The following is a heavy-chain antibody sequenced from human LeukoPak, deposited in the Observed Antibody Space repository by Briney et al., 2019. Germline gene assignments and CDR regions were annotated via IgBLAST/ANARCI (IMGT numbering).Heavy chain of an antibody. CDR2: IIPIFGTA. Sequence: GASVKVSCKASGGTFSSYAISWVRQAPGQGLEWMGGIIPIFGTANYAQKFQGRVTITADESTSTAYMELSSLRSEDTAVYYCARRMVDYSNFDYWGQGTLVTVSS. CDR1: GGTFSSYA. CDR3: ARRMVDYSNFDY. V-gene: IGHV1-69*13. D-gene: IGHD4-11*01. J-gene: IGHJ4*02.